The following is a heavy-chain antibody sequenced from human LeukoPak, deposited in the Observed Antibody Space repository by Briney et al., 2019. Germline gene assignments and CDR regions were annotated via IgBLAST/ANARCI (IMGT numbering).Heavy chain of an antibody. J-gene: IGHJ4*02. CDR1: GASISSSNW. V-gene: IGHV4-4*02. Sequence: SETLSLTCAVSGASISSSNWWSWVRQPLGKGLEWIGEIYHSGTTNYNPSLKGRVTISVDKSKNQFSLKLSSVTAADTAVYYCAREYSWYYFDYWGQGTLVTVSS. D-gene: IGHD2-15*01. CDR3: AREYSWYYFDY. CDR2: IYHSGTT.